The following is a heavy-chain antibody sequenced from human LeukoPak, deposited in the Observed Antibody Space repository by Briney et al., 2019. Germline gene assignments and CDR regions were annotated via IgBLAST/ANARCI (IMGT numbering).Heavy chain of an antibody. CDR3: TTLGGDNWFDWYFDL. D-gene: IGHD1-1*01. J-gene: IGHJ2*01. V-gene: IGHV3-15*01. Sequence: GGSLRLSCAASGLGFDNAWLSWVRQVPGKGLEWVGRIRGKIDGGTADYAAPVKGRFTISRDDSENTLYLHLTSLQIEDAAVYYCTTLGGDNWFDWYFDLWGRGTLVTV. CDR2: IRGKIDGGTA. CDR1: GLGFDNAW.